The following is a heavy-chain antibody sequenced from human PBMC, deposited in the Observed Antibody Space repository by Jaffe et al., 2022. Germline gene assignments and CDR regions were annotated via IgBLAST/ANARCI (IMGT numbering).Heavy chain of an antibody. CDR1: GFTFSSYS. CDR3: AREGPFYDFRGLDYYYYMDV. V-gene: IGHV3-48*01. Sequence: EVQLVESGGGLVQPGGSLRLSCAASGFTFSSYSMNWVRQAPGKGLEWVSYISSSSSTIYYADSVKGRFTISRDNAKNSLYLQMNSLRAEDTAVYYCAREGPFYDFRGLDYYYYMDVWGKGTTVTVSS. CDR2: ISSSSSTI. D-gene: IGHD3-3*01. J-gene: IGHJ6*03.